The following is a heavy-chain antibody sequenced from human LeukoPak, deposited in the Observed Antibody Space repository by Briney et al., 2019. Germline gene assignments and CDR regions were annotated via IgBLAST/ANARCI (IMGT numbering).Heavy chain of an antibody. V-gene: IGHV4-39*01. CDR2: INNSGST. Sequence: SETLSLTCTVSGGSMADYNYYWDWIRQPPGKGLEWIADINNSGSTGYNPSLKSRVTISVDTSKNQFSLKLSSVTAADTAVYYCARHEWHPTMDVWGQGTAVTVAS. CDR1: GGSMADYNYY. D-gene: IGHD2-8*01. CDR3: ARHEWHPTMDV. J-gene: IGHJ6*02.